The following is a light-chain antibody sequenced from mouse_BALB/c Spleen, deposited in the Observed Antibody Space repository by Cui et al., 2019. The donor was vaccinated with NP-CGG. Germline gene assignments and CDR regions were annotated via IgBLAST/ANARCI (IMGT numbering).Light chain of an antibody. Sequence: QAVVTLESALTTSPGETVTLTCRSSTGAVTTRNYANWVQEKPDHLFTGLIGGTNNRAPGVPARFSGSLIGDKAALTITGAQTEDEAIYFCALWYSNHWVFGGGTKLTVL. CDR1: TGAVTTRNY. V-gene: IGLV1*01. CDR2: GTN. J-gene: IGLJ1*01. CDR3: ALWYSNHWV.